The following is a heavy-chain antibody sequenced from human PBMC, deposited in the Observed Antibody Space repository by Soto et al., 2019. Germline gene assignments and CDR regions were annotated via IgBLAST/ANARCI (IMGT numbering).Heavy chain of an antibody. CDR3: ARSGSYGDHY. CDR1: GDSISSGDYV. CDR2: IYYSGST. J-gene: IGHJ4*02. V-gene: IGHV4-30-4*01. Sequence: KLSETLSLTCTVSGDSISSGDYVGSWIRQPPGKGLEWIGYIYYSGSTYYNPSLKSRVTMSVDTSKNQFSLKLSSVTAADTAVYYCARSGSYGDHYWGQGTLVTVSS. D-gene: IGHD4-17*01.